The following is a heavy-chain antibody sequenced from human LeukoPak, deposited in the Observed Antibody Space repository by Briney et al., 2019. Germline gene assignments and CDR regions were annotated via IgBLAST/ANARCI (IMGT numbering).Heavy chain of an antibody. CDR2: IYYSGST. Sequence: PSETLSLTCTVSGGSISSYYWSWIRQPPGKGLEWIGYIYYSGSTNYNPSLKSRVTISVDTSKNQFSLKLNSVTEADTAVYYCAREVRSGNYYGIDYWGQGTLVTVSS. CDR3: AREVRSGNYYGIDY. D-gene: IGHD3-22*01. V-gene: IGHV4-59*01. CDR1: GGSISSYY. J-gene: IGHJ4*02.